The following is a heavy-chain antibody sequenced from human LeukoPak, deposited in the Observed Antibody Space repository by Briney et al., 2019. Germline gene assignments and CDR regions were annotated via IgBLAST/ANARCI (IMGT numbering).Heavy chain of an antibody. D-gene: IGHD4-11*01. CDR1: GFTFSRYW. CDR2: TVGGSDGT. CDR3: AKLTTS. Sequence: HPGGSLRLSCGASGFTFSRYWMSWVRQAPGKGLEWVAVTVGGSDGTYYADSVKGRFTISRDNSNNTLYLQMNSLRAEDTAVYYCAKLTTSWGQGTLVTVSS. V-gene: IGHV3-23*01. J-gene: IGHJ4*02.